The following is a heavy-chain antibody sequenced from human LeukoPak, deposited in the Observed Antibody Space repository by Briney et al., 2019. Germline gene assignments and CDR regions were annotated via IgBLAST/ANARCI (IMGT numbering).Heavy chain of an antibody. V-gene: IGHV4-59*08. Sequence: SETLSLTCTVSGGSISSYYWSWIRQPPGKGLEWIGYIYYSGSTNYNPSLKSRVTISVDTSKNQFSLKLSSVTAADTAVYYCARHGSYSGSYLDYWGQGTLVTVSS. D-gene: IGHD1-26*01. CDR3: ARHGSYSGSYLDY. J-gene: IGHJ4*02. CDR1: GGSISSYY. CDR2: IYYSGST.